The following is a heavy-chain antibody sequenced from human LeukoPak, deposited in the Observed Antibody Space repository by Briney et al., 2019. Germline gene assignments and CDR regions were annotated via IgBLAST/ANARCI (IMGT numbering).Heavy chain of an antibody. CDR3: ARLRDCSDTSCYGGFDP. CDR1: GGSISSNNYF. V-gene: IGHV4-39*02. J-gene: IGHJ5*02. CDR2: TYYSGST. Sequence: SETLSLTCTVSGGSISSNNYFWGWIRQPPGKGLEWIGSTYYSGSTFYNPSLRSRVAISVDTSKNHFSLKLSSVIAADTAVYYCARLRDCSDTSCYGGFDPWGQGTLVTVSS. D-gene: IGHD2-2*01.